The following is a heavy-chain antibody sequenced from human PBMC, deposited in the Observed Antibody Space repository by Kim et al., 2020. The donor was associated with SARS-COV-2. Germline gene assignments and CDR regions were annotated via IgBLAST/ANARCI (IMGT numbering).Heavy chain of an antibody. CDR3: ASLYGMDV. Sequence: RSSTISYAESVKGRFTISRDNAKNSLYLQMNSLRAEDTAVYYCASLYGMDVWGQGTTVTVSS. CDR2: RSSTI. J-gene: IGHJ6*02. V-gene: IGHV3-48*01.